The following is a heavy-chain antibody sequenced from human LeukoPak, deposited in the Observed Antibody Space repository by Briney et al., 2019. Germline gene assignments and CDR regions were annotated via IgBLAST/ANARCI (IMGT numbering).Heavy chain of an antibody. CDR3: ARVGYCSGGSCYSDAGGYYYGMDV. D-gene: IGHD2-15*01. J-gene: IGHJ6*02. CDR1: GYTFTSYG. V-gene: IGHV1-18*01. Sequence: ASVKVSCKASGYTFTSYGISWVRQAPGQGLEWMGWISAYNGNTNYAQKLQGRVTMTTDTSTSTAYMELRSLRSDDTAVYYCARVGYCSGGSCYSDAGGYYYGMDVWGQGTTVTVS. CDR2: ISAYNGNT.